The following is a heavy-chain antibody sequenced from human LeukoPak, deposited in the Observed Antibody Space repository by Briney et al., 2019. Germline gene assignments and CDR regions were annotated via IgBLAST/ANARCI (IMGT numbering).Heavy chain of an antibody. J-gene: IGHJ4*02. CDR3: ARRDLTGYDY. D-gene: IGHD3-9*01. V-gene: IGHV4-34*01. CDR2: INHSGST. CDR1: GGSFSDYY. Sequence: PSETLSLTCAVYGGSFSDYYWSWIRRPPGRGLEWIGDINHSGSTTYNPSLKSRVTISVDTSKNQFSLKLSSVTAADTAVYYCARRDLTGYDYWGQGTLITVSS.